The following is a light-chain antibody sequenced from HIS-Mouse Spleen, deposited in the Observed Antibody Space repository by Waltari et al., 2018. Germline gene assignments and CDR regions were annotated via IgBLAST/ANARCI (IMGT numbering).Light chain of an antibody. CDR2: EGS. J-gene: IGLJ3*02. CDR3: CSYAGSSTWV. V-gene: IGLV2-23*01. Sequence: QSALTQPASVSGSPGQSITISCTGTSRDVGSYNLFPWYQQHPGKAPKLMIYEGSKRPSGVSNRFSGSKSGNTASLTISGLQAEDEADYYCCSYAGSSTWVFGGGTKLTVL. CDR1: SRDVGSYNL.